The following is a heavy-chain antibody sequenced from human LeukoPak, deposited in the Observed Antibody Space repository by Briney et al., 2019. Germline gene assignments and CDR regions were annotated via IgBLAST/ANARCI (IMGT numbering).Heavy chain of an antibody. CDR3: TTEEEAGPLFDY. CDR1: GFTFSNAW. Sequence: GGSLRLSCAASGFTFSNAWMSWVRQAPGKGLEWVGRIKSKTDGGTTDYAAPVKGRFTISRDDSKNTLYLQMNRLKTEDTAVYYCTTEEEAGPLFDYWGQGTLVTVSS. V-gene: IGHV3-15*01. J-gene: IGHJ4*02. CDR2: IKSKTDGGTT.